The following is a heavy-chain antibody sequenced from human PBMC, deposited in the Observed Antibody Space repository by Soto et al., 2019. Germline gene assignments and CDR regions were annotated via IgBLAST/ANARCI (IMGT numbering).Heavy chain of an antibody. V-gene: IGHV3-30*18. CDR2: ISYDGSNK. D-gene: IGHD3-22*01. J-gene: IGHJ3*02. CDR3: ANVPGYYDSSGSGDFDI. CDR1: GFTFSSYG. Sequence: PGGSLRLSCAASGFTFSSYGMHWVRQAPGKGLEWVAVISYDGSNKYYADSVKGRFTISRDNSKNTLYLQMNSLRAEDTAVYYCANVPGYYDSSGSGDFDIWGQGTMVTVSS.